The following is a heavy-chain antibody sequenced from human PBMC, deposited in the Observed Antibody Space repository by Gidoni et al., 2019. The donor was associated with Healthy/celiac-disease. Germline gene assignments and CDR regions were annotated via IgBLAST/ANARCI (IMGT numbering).Heavy chain of an antibody. CDR2: IYSGDSDT. J-gene: IGHJ4*02. V-gene: IGHV5-51*01. D-gene: IGHD2-15*01. Sequence: EVQLVQSGAEVKKPGESLKISCKGSGYSFTSYWIGWVRQMPGKGLEWMGIIYSGDSDTRYSPSFQGQVTISADKSISTAYLQWSSLKASDTAMYYCARFASLLGYCSGGSCYPGDYWGQGTLVTVSS. CDR3: ARFASLLGYCSGGSCYPGDY. CDR1: GYSFTSYW.